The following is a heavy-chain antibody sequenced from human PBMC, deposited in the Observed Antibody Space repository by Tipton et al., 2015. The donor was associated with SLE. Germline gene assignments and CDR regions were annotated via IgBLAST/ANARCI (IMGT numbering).Heavy chain of an antibody. V-gene: IGHV4-61*01. CDR1: GGSISSSSYY. Sequence: TLSLTCTVSGGSISSSSYYWGWIRQPPGKGLEWIAYAHYSGATSYNPSLKSRVTISVDTSKNQFSLQMSSVTAGDTAVYYCAREYSSFEYWGQGTLVTVSS. D-gene: IGHD5-18*01. J-gene: IGHJ4*02. CDR3: AREYSSFEY. CDR2: AHYSGAT.